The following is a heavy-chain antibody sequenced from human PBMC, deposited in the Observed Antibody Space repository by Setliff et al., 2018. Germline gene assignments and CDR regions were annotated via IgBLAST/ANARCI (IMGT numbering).Heavy chain of an antibody. V-gene: IGHV4-31*03. CDR3: ARSRTIAVKGGVFAV. Sequence: SETLSLTCSVSGASISSDGCYWSWIRQYPGKGLEWIGYIYYSGSTYYNPSLKSRVTISLDTSENQFSLELTSVTAADTAVYYCARSRTIAVKGGVFAVWGRGTLVTVSS. CDR2: IYYSGST. J-gene: IGHJ2*01. D-gene: IGHD6-19*01. CDR1: GASISSDGCY.